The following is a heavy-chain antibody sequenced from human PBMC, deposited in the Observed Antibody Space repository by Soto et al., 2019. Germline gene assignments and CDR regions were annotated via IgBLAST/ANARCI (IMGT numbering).Heavy chain of an antibody. CDR2: ISAGGGST. CDR3: AKDRKLVRGFDS. V-gene: IGHV3-23*01. D-gene: IGHD6-6*01. CDR1: GFTFTNYW. J-gene: IGHJ4*02. Sequence: GGSLRLSCAASGFTFTNYWMHWVRQVPGKGLEWVSAISAGGGSTYYADSVKGRFTISRDNSNNTLFLQMNSLRAEDTAVYYCAKDRKLVRGFDSWGQGTLVTVSS.